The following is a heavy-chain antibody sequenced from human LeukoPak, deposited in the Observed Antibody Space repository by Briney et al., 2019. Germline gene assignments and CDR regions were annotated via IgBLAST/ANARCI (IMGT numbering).Heavy chain of an antibody. CDR3: AKVRKYSSSSLYFDY. J-gene: IGHJ4*02. CDR2: ISGSGGRT. Sequence: PGGSLRLSCADSGFTFGSYAMSWVRQAPGEGLEWVSAISGSGGRTYYADSVKGRFTISRDNSQNTLYLQMNSLRAEDTAVYYCAKVRKYSSSSLYFDYWGQGTLVTVSS. D-gene: IGHD6-6*01. CDR1: GFTFGSYA. V-gene: IGHV3-23*01.